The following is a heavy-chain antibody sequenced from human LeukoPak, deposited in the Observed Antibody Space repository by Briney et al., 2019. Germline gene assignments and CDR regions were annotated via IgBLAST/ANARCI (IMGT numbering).Heavy chain of an antibody. Sequence: PSETLSLTCTVSGGSISSYYWSWIRQPAGKGLEWIGRIYTSGSTNYNPSLKSRATISVDKSKNQFSLKLSSVTAADTAVYYCARGLAAAGPYYFDYWGQGTLVTVSS. J-gene: IGHJ4*02. CDR3: ARGLAAAGPYYFDY. V-gene: IGHV4-4*07. D-gene: IGHD6-13*01. CDR1: GGSISSYY. CDR2: IYTSGST.